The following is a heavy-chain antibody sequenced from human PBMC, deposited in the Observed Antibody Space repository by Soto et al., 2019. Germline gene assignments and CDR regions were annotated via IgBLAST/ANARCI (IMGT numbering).Heavy chain of an antibody. CDR2: MKPNSGNT. J-gene: IGHJ4*02. CDR3: ARREGQWLFH. CDR1: GYTFSSYE. Sequence: QVQLVQSGAEVKKPGASVKVSCKPSGYTFSSYEINWVRQATGQWLEWMGWMKPNSGNTGYAQKFQGRVIMTWNTSISTAYMEVSSLRSEDTALYYCARREGQWLFHWGPGTLVTVSS. V-gene: IGHV1-8*01. D-gene: IGHD6-19*01.